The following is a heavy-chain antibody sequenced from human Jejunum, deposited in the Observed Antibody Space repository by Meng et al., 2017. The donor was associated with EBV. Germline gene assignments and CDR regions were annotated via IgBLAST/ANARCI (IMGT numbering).Heavy chain of an antibody. Sequence: QLQLQGSGPGLVTPSGTLSLTVAVSGDSTSSSRWWSWVRQPPGKGLEWIGEMHPGGSTNYNPSLKSRVTISVDNSKNQFSLKLTSVTAADTAVYYCAKSNDYSLNSWGQGTLVTVSS. CDR3: AKSNDYSLNS. V-gene: IGHV4-4*02. J-gene: IGHJ4*02. D-gene: IGHD4-11*01. CDR1: GDSTSSSRW. CDR2: MHPGGST.